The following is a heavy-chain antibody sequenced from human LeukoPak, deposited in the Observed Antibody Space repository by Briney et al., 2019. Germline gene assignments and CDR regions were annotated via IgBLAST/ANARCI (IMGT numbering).Heavy chain of an antibody. Sequence: GGSLRLSCAASGFTFSDYYMRWIRLAPGKGLEWISYISSSSYIYYEDSVKGRFTIPRNNAKNSLSLQMNSLRVEDTAVYYCVKNYIVVVTAYDYWGQGTLVTVSS. D-gene: IGHD2-21*02. CDR1: GFTFSDYY. J-gene: IGHJ4*02. CDR2: ISSSSYI. V-gene: IGHV3-11*03. CDR3: VKNYIVVVTAYDY.